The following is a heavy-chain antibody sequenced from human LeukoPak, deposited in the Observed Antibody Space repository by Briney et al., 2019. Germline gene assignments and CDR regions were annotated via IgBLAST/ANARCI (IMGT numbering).Heavy chain of an antibody. CDR3: AKVGVVVVADNWFNP. Sequence: GGSLRLSCAASGFTFSSYDMSWVRQAPGKGLEWVSGISGSGGRKYYADSVKGRFTISRDNSKNTLYLQMNSLRAEDTAVYYCAKVGVVVVADNWFNPWGQGTLVTVSS. CDR2: ISGSGGRK. J-gene: IGHJ5*02. CDR1: GFTFSSYD. D-gene: IGHD2-15*01. V-gene: IGHV3-23*01.